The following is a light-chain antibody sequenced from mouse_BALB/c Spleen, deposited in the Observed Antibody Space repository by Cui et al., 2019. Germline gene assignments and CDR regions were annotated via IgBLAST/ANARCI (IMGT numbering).Light chain of an antibody. V-gene: IGKV10-96*01. CDR1: QDIRKY. Sequence: DSQMTQTTSSLSASLGGRVSSSCRSSQDIRKYLYGCQQQPDGPVKLLIYYTSSSHSGVLSGFSGSGSGTNYSLTISSMEQEDIATYYCQQGNPLPLTFGAGTKLELK. J-gene: IGKJ5*01. CDR2: YTS. CDR3: QQGNPLPLT.